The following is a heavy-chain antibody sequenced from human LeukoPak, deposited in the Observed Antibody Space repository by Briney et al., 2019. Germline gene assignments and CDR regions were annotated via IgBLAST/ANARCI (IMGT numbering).Heavy chain of an antibody. D-gene: IGHD3-3*01. CDR1: GLTFDDHG. CDR2: INWNGGST. Sequence: PGGSLRLSCAASGLTFDDHGMSWVRQAPGKGLEWVSGINWNGGSTGYADSVKGRSTNARDNAKNSLYLQMNSLRAEDTALYYCARAGNDFWSGLRAFDIWGQGTMVTVSS. J-gene: IGHJ3*02. CDR3: ARAGNDFWSGLRAFDI. V-gene: IGHV3-20*04.